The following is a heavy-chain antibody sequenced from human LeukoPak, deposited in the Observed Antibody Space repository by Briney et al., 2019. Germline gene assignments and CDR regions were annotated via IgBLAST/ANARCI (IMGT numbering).Heavy chain of an antibody. CDR1: GFTLSTYY. Sequence: GGSLRLSCAASGFTLSTYYMNWVRQAPGKGLEWVSIIYSGGTTYYADSVKRRFTISRDTSKNTLSLQMNSLRADDTAVYFCARVGDHFHWNLDLWGRGTLVTVSS. CDR2: IYSGGTT. J-gene: IGHJ2*01. CDR3: ARVGDHFHWNLDL. V-gene: IGHV3-53*01. D-gene: IGHD3-3*02.